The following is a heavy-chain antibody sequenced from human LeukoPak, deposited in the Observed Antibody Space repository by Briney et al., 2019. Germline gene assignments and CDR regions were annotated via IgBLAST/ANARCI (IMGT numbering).Heavy chain of an antibody. CDR3: ARDTKGYYYDSRGLHAFDI. CDR1: GGTFSSYA. Sequence: SVKVSCKASGGTFSSYAISWVRQAPGQGLEWMGGIIPIFGTANYAQKFQGRVTITADESTSTAYMELSSLRSEDTAVYYCARDTKGYYYDSRGLHAFDIWGQGTMVTVSS. D-gene: IGHD3-22*01. J-gene: IGHJ3*02. CDR2: IIPIFGTA. V-gene: IGHV1-69*01.